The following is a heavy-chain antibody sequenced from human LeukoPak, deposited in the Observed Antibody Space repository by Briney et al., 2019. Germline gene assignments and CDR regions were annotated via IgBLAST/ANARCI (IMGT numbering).Heavy chain of an antibody. D-gene: IGHD3-22*01. V-gene: IGHV3-30-3*01. CDR3: AREGSYYDSSGYYYGTFDY. CDR2: ISYDGSNK. CDR1: GFTFSSYA. Sequence: GGSLRLSCAASGFTFSSYAMPWVRQAPGKGLEWVAVISYDGSNKYYADSVKGRFTISRDNSKNTLYLQMNSLRAEDTAVYYCAREGSYYDSSGYYYGTFDYWGQGTLVTVSS. J-gene: IGHJ4*02.